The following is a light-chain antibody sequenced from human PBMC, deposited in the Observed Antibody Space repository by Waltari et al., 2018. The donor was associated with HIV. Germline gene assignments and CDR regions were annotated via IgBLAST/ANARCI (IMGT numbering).Light chain of an antibody. CDR2: GAS. V-gene: IGKV3-15*01. CDR1: QRISSY. CDR3: QQFINWPYT. J-gene: IGKJ2*01. Sequence: EIVMTQSPATLSVSPGERANLSCRASQRISSYLAWYQQRPGQAPRLLIYGASTRATGIPARFSGSGSGTEFTLTISSLQPEDFSVYFCQQFINWPYTFGQGTKLEIK.